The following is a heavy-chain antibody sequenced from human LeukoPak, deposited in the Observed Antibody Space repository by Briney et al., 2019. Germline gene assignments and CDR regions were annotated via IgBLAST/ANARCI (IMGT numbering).Heavy chain of an antibody. J-gene: IGHJ6*04. Sequence: GGSLRLSCDASGFTFSNYWMAWVRQAPGKGLEWVANIKQDGSGEFYVDAVKGRFTISRDNAKNSLFLQMNSLRIEDTAVYFCARDRMRSEYTGMVVWGKGTTVIV. CDR1: GFTFSNYW. CDR2: IKQDGSGE. V-gene: IGHV3-7*03. CDR3: ARDRMRSEYTGMVV. D-gene: IGHD6-19*01.